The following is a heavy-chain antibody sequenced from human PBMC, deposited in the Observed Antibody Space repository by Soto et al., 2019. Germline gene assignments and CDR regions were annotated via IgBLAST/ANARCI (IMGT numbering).Heavy chain of an antibody. CDR1: GFTFGDYA. D-gene: IGHD2-15*01. CDR3: AKAFGFCGGSRRPPGAFHI. J-gene: IGHJ3*02. CDR2: ISWNSGSI. V-gene: IGHV3-9*01. Sequence: PGGSLRLSCAASGFTFGDYAMHWVRQAPGKGLEWVSGISWNSGSIGYADSVKGRFTISRDNAKNSLYLQMNSLRAEDTALYYCAKAFGFCGGSRRPPGAFHIPDPGPMLT.